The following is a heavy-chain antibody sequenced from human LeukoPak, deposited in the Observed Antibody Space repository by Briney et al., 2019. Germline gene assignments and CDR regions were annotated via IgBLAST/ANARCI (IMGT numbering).Heavy chain of an antibody. CDR2: ISYDGSNK. CDR3: ARQSVTTNLGDC. V-gene: IGHV3-30-3*01. D-gene: IGHD4-17*01. CDR1: GFTFSNFA. Sequence: GGSLRLSCAASGFTFSNFATHWVRQAPGKGLEWVAVISYDGSNKYYADSVKGRFTISRDNSKNTLYLQMSSLRAEDTAVYFCARQSVTTNLGDCWGQGTLVTVSS. J-gene: IGHJ4*02.